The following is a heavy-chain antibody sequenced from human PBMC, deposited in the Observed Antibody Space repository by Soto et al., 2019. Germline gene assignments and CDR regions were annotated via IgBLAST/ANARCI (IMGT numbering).Heavy chain of an antibody. Sequence: GGSLRLSCAASGFTFSSYGMHWVRQAPGKGLEWVAVISYDGSNKYYADSVKGRFTISRDNSKNTLYLQMNSLRAEDTAVYYCAKDLGSLHAFDIWGQGTIVTVSS. D-gene: IGHD6-19*01. CDR1: GFTFSSYG. CDR2: ISYDGSNK. V-gene: IGHV3-30*18. J-gene: IGHJ3*02. CDR3: AKDLGSLHAFDI.